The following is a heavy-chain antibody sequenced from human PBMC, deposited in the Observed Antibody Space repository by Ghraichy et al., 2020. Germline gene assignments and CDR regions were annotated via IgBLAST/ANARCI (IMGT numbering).Heavy chain of an antibody. CDR2: IIPILGIA. J-gene: IGHJ3*02. V-gene: IGHV1-69*04. D-gene: IGHD3-22*01. CDR3: ARKYYYDSSGYYRNQDAFDI. Sequence: SVKVSCKASGATFSTHAIFWKLVSPVQLLEWKGRIIPILGIANYAQKFQGRVTITADKSTSTAYMELSSLRSEDTAVYYCARKYYYDSSGYYRNQDAFDIWGHVTMVTVAS. CDR1: GATFSTHA.